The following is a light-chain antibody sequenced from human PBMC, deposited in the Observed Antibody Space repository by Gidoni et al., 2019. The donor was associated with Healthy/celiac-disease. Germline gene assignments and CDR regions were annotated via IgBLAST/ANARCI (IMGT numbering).Light chain of an antibody. Sequence: EIVLTQSPATLSLSPGERATLSCRASQSVSSYLAWYQQKPGQAPRLLIYDASTRATGIPARFSGSGSGTDFTLTISSLEPEYFAVYYCQQRSNWPPTFGQXTKLEIK. CDR2: DAS. CDR1: QSVSSY. J-gene: IGKJ2*01. V-gene: IGKV3-11*01. CDR3: QQRSNWPPT.